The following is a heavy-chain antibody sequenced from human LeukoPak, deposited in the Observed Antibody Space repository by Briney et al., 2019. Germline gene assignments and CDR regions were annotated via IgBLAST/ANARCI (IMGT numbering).Heavy chain of an antibody. CDR1: GGSIRGSSYY. CDR3: ARLPYCTGGSCYPPDY. J-gene: IGHJ4*02. V-gene: IGHV4-31*03. Sequence: SETLSLTCSVSGGSIRGSSYYWSWIRQHSGKGLEWIGYINYSGTTYSNPSLKSRVTLSVDTSENHFSLTLSSVTAADTAVYYCARLPYCTGGSCYPPDYWGQGTLVTVSS. D-gene: IGHD2-8*02. CDR2: INYSGTT.